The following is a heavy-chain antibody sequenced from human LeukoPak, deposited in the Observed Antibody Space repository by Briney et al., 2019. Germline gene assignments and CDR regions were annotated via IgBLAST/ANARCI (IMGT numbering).Heavy chain of an antibody. V-gene: IGHV1-2*06. Sequence: ASVKVSCKASGYTFTGYYMHWVRQAPGQGLEWMGRINPNSGGTNYAQKFQGRVTMTRDTSISTAYMGLSRLRSDDTAVYYCASIEVVVVIRDQRWLQSTLDYWGQGTLVTVSS. D-gene: IGHD3-22*01. CDR2: INPNSGGT. CDR3: ASIEVVVVIRDQRWLQSTLDY. J-gene: IGHJ4*02. CDR1: GYTFTGYY.